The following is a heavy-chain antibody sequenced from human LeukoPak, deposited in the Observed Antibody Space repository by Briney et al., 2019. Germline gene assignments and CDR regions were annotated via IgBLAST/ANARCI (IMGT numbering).Heavy chain of an antibody. CDR1: GGSVSSGSFY. CDR3: ARVDGYYDSSQDAFDI. CDR2: IYYSGNI. Sequence: PSETLSLTCTVSGGSVSSGSFYWSWIRQPPGKGLECIGDIYYSGNINYSPSLKSRVTISVDASKDQFSLRLSSATAADTAVYYCARVDGYYDSSQDAFDIWGQGTMVTVSS. D-gene: IGHD3-22*01. V-gene: IGHV4-61*01. J-gene: IGHJ3*02.